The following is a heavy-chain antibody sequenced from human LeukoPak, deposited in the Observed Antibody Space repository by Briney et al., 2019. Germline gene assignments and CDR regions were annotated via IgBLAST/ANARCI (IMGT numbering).Heavy chain of an antibody. D-gene: IGHD3-9*01. Sequence: GGSLRLSCAASGFTLSSYWMPWVRQAPGKGLVWVSRINSDGGTTTYADSVKGRFTISGDNAKNTLYLQMNSLRADDTAVYYCARDLAGYRDYWGQGTLVTVSS. CDR2: INSDGGTT. J-gene: IGHJ4*02. CDR3: ARDLAGYRDY. CDR1: GFTLSSYW. V-gene: IGHV3-74*01.